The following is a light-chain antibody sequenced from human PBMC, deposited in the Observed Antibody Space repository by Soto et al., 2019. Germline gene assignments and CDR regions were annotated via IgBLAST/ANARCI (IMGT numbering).Light chain of an antibody. Sequence: AIRMTQSPSSFSASTGDRVTITCRASQGISSYLAWYQQKPGKGPKLLIYAASTLQSGVQSRFSGSGSGTDFTLTISCLQSEDFSTYYCQQYYSYPQLTFGQGTRLEIK. CDR3: QQYYSYPQLT. CDR1: QGISSY. V-gene: IGKV1-8*01. J-gene: IGKJ5*01. CDR2: AAS.